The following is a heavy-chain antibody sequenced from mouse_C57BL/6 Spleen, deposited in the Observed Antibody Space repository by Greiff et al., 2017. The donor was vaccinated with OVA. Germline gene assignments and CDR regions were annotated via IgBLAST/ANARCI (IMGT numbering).Heavy chain of an antibody. CDR1: GFTFSSYA. V-gene: IGHV5-9-1*02. CDR3: TTQLRLRGYFDY. Sequence: LVESGEGLVKPGGSLKLSCAASGFTFSSYAMSWVRQTPEKRLEWVAYISSGGDYIYYADTVKGRFTISRDNARNTLYLQMSSLKSEDTAMYYCTTQLRLRGYFDYWGQGTTLKVSS. D-gene: IGHD3-2*02. CDR2: ISSGGDYI. J-gene: IGHJ2*01.